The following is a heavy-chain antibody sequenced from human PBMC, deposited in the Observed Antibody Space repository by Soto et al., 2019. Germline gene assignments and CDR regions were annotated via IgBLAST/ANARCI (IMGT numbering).Heavy chain of an antibody. CDR1: GFTVSSNY. V-gene: IGHV3-66*01. Sequence: GGSLRLSCAASGFTVSSNYMSWVRQAPGKGLEWVSVIYSGGSTYYADSVKGRFTISRDNSKNTLYLQMNSLRAEDTAVYYCARNRRVAGTDYWGQGTLVTVSS. CDR3: ARNRRVAGTDY. CDR2: IYSGGST. J-gene: IGHJ4*02. D-gene: IGHD6-19*01.